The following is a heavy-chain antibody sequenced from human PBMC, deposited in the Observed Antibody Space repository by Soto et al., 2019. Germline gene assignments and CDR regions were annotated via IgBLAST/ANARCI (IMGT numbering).Heavy chain of an antibody. Sequence: GASVKVSCKASGYTFTGYYMHWVRQAPGQGLEWMGWINPNSGGTNYAQKFQGRVTMTRDTPISTAYMELSRLRSDDTAVYYCARDGYNWSNWFDPWGQGTLVTVSS. J-gene: IGHJ5*02. CDR3: ARDGYNWSNWFDP. D-gene: IGHD5-12*01. V-gene: IGHV1-2*02. CDR1: GYTFTGYY. CDR2: INPNSGGT.